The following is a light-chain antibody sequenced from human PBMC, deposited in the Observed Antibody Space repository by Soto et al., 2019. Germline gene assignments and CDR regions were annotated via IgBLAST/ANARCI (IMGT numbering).Light chain of an antibody. CDR3: QQYNSYPWT. V-gene: IGKV1-5*03. CDR1: QSISSW. Sequence: DIQMTQSPSTLSASIGDRVTITCRASQSISSWLAWYQQKPGKAPKVLIYKTSSLESGVPSRFSGSGSGTDFTLTISSLQPDDFATYYCQQYNSYPWTFGQGTKVEI. J-gene: IGKJ1*01. CDR2: KTS.